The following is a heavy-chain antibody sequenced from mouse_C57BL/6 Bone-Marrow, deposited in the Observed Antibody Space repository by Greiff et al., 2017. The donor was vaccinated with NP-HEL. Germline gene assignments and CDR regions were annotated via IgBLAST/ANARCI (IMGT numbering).Heavy chain of an antibody. D-gene: IGHD1-1*01. V-gene: IGHV5-9-1*02. CDR1: GFTFSSYA. Sequence: EVKVEESGEGLVKPGGSLKLSCAASGFTFSSYAMSWVRQTPEKRLEWVAYISSGGDYIYYADTVKGRFTISRDNARNTLYLQMSSLKSEDTAMYYCTRERHYGSSYYAMDYWGQGTSVTVSS. CDR3: TRERHYGSSYYAMDY. J-gene: IGHJ4*01. CDR2: ISSGGDYI.